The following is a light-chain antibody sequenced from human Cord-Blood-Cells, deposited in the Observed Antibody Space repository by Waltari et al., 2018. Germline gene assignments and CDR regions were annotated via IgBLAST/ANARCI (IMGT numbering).Light chain of an antibody. V-gene: IGKV1-39*01. CDR1: QSISSY. CDR2: AAS. Sequence: DIQMIQSPSSLSASVGARVTITCRASQSISSYLNWYQQKPGKAPKLLIYAASSLQSGVPSRFSGSGSGTDFTLTISSLQPEDFATYYCQQSYSTPPTFGQGTKVEIK. J-gene: IGKJ1*01. CDR3: QQSYSTPPT.